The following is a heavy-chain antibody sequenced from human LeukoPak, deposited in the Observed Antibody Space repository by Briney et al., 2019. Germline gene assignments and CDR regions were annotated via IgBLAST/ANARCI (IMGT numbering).Heavy chain of an antibody. CDR1: GYTFTSYD. J-gene: IGHJ6*03. V-gene: IGHV1-8*01. D-gene: IGHD5-18*01. CDR2: MNPNSGNT. Sequence: ASVKVSCKASGYTFTSYDINWVRQATGQGLEWMGWMNPNSGNTGYAQKFQGRVTMTRNTSISTAYMELSSLRSEDTAVYYCARGIQLWFVYYYYYMDVWGKGTTVTISS. CDR3: ARGIQLWFVYYYYYMDV.